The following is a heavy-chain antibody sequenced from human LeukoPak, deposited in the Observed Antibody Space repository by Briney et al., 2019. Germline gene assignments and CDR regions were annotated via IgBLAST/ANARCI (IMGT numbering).Heavy chain of an antibody. CDR1: GFTLTTHW. D-gene: IGHD2-2*01. CDR2: INSDGSTK. CDR3: AREGIVVVPAAPRYNWFDP. Sequence: GGSLSLSCAASGFTLTTHWMHWVRHAPGKGLVWVSQINSDGSTKIYADSVEGRFTISRDNAKNTVYLQMNSLRAEDTAVYYCAREGIVVVPAAPRYNWFDPWGQGTLVTVSS. J-gene: IGHJ5*02. V-gene: IGHV3-74*01.